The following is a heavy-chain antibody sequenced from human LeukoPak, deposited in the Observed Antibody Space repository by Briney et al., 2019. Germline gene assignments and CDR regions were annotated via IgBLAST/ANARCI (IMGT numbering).Heavy chain of an antibody. CDR1: GFTFSSYS. Sequence: GGSLRLSCAASGFTFSSYSMKWVRQAPGKGLEFVSSISRNSNYIYYADSVKGRFTISRDNAKNSLFLQMNSLRAEDTAIYYCAIGLETTPGDYYYYSMDVWGKGTTVTVSS. CDR3: AIGLETTPGDYYYYSMDV. V-gene: IGHV3-21*01. D-gene: IGHD1-1*01. J-gene: IGHJ6*03. CDR2: ISRNSNYI.